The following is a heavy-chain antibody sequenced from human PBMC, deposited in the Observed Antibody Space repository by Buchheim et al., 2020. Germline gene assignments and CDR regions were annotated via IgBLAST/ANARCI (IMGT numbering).Heavy chain of an antibody. D-gene: IGHD2-2*01. CDR1: GFTFSSYW. V-gene: IGHV3-7*03. CDR2: IKQDGSEK. Sequence: EVQLVESGGGLVQPGGSLRLSCAASGFTFSSYWMSWVRQAPGKGLEWVANIKQDGSEKYYVDSVKSRFTISRDNAKNSLYLQMNSLRAEDTAVYYCARDDCSSTSCYYYYGMDVWGQGTT. J-gene: IGHJ6*02. CDR3: ARDDCSSTSCYYYYGMDV.